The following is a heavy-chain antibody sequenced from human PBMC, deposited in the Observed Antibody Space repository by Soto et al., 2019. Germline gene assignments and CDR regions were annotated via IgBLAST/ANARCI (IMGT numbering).Heavy chain of an antibody. CDR3: ARDHQRNYYYSGMDV. CDR1: GGSISSGGYY. V-gene: IGHV4-31*03. J-gene: IGHJ6*02. CDR2: IYYSGST. Sequence: PSETLSLTCTVSGGSISSGGYYWSWIRQHPGKGLEWIGYIYYSGSTYYNPSLKSRVTISVDTSKNQFSLKLSSVTAADTAVYYCARDHQRNYYYSGMDVWGQGTTVTVYS.